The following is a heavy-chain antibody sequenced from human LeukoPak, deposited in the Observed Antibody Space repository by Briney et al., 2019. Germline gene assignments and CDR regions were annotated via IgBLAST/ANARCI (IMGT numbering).Heavy chain of an antibody. Sequence: GGSLRLSCAASGFTFSSYGMSWVRQAPGKGLEWVGRTRNKANSYTTEYAASVKGRFTISRDDSKNSLYLQMNSLKTEDTAVYYCARDLGGDYYDSTDWGQGTLVTVSS. D-gene: IGHD3-22*01. V-gene: IGHV3-72*01. CDR1: GFTFSSYG. CDR2: TRNKANSYTT. J-gene: IGHJ4*02. CDR3: ARDLGGDYYDSTD.